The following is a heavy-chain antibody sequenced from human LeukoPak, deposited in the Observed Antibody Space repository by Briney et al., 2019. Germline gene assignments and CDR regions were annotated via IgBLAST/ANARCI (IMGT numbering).Heavy chain of an antibody. Sequence: TSETLSLTCAVSGYSISSGYYWGWIRQPPGKGLDWIGSIYHSGSTYYNPSLKSRVTISVDTSKNQFSLKLSSVTAADTAVYYCAGSRPQQYPDTSPSTAMAPPYAFDIWGQGTMVTVSS. J-gene: IGHJ3*02. CDR3: AGSRPQQYPDTSPSTAMAPPYAFDI. V-gene: IGHV4-38-2*01. CDR2: IYHSGST. CDR1: GYSISSGYY. D-gene: IGHD5-18*01.